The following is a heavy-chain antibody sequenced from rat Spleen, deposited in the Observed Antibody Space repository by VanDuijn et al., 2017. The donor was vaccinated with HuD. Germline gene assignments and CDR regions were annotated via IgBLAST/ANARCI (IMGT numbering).Heavy chain of an antibody. CDR3: ARRGPTDYFDY. J-gene: IGHJ2*01. D-gene: IGHD2-1*01. V-gene: IGHV5-20*01. CDR1: GFVFSDFH. CDR2: INYDGGGT. Sequence: EVQLVESGGGLVQPGRSMKLSCAASGFVFSDFHLAWVRQTPTKGLEWVASINYDGGGTYYRDSVKGRFTISRNNAKSSLYLQVDSPRSEDTAIYYCARRGPTDYFDYWGQGVMVTVSS.